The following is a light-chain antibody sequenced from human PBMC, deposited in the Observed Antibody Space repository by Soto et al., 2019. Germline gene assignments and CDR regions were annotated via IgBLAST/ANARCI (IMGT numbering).Light chain of an antibody. CDR1: QSVDRF. Sequence: EIVLTQSPATLSLSPGDGATLSCRASQSVDRFLAWYQQKPGQAPRLLIYDSSNRANGIPARFSGSGSGTDFTLTISSLEPEDFAVYYCQQRSNWAITFGQGTRLEIK. V-gene: IGKV3-11*01. J-gene: IGKJ5*01. CDR3: QQRSNWAIT. CDR2: DSS.